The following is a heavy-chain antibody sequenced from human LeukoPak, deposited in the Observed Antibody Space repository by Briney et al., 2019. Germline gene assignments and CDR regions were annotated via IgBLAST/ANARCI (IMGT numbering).Heavy chain of an antibody. CDR2: ISYDGSKK. D-gene: IGHD6-19*01. CDR1: GFTFSSYA. Sequence: GRSLRLSCAASGFTFSSYAMQWVRQAPGKGLEWVAVISYDGSKKYYADSVKGRFTISRDNSKNTLYLQMNSLRAEDTAVYYCARDGGIAVAGTFDYWGQGILVTVSS. CDR3: ARDGGIAVAGTFDY. V-gene: IGHV3-30-3*01. J-gene: IGHJ4*02.